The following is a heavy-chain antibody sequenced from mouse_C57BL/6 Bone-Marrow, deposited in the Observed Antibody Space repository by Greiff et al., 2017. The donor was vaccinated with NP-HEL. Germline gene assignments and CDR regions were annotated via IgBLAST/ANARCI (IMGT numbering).Heavy chain of an antibody. Sequence: QVQLQQPGAELVMPGASVKLSCKASGYTFTSYWMHWVKQRPGQGLEWIGEIAPSDSYTNYNQKFKGKSTLTVDKSSSTAYMQLSSLTSEDSAVYYCARERWGYGNYDYWGQGTTLTVSS. V-gene: IGHV1-69*01. J-gene: IGHJ2*01. CDR1: GYTFTSYW. CDR3: ARERWGYGNYDY. CDR2: IAPSDSYT. D-gene: IGHD2-1*01.